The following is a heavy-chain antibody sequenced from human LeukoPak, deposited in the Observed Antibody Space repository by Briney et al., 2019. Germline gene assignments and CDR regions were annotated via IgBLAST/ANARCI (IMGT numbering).Heavy chain of an antibody. CDR3: ARPPVPAAIGHWFDP. CDR1: GGTFSSYA. J-gene: IGHJ5*02. D-gene: IGHD2-2*02. CDR2: IIPIFGTA. Sequence: GASVKVSCKASGGTFSSYAISWVRQAPGQGREWMGGIIPIFGTANYAQKFQGRVTITADESTSTAYMELSSLRSEDTAVYYCARPPVPAAIGHWFDPWGQGTLVTVSS. V-gene: IGHV1-69*13.